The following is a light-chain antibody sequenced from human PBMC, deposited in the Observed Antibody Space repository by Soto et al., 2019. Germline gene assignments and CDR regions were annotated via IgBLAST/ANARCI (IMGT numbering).Light chain of an antibody. CDR2: AAS. Sequence: IHMTHYPSSLAACLGGIVTISCRASQSIGIYLNWYQQKPGKAPKFLIYAASYVQTGAPSRFSGSGSGTDFTLTITSLQPEDSATYYCQQTHSFPTTFGQGTRLEIK. J-gene: IGKJ5*01. V-gene: IGKV1-39*01. CDR1: QSIGIY. CDR3: QQTHSFPTT.